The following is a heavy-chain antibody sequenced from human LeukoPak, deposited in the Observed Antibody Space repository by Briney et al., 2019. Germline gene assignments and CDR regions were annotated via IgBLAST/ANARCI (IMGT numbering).Heavy chain of an antibody. CDR3: ARGSGTLWFGEF. CDR1: GGSISSGGYS. CDR2: IYHSGST. V-gene: IGHV4-30-2*01. J-gene: IGHJ4*02. Sequence: PSQTLSLTCAVSGGSISSGGYSWSWIRQPPGGGLEWIGYIYHSGSTYYNPSLKSRVTISVDRSKNQFSLKLSSVTAADTAVYYCARGSGTLWFGEFWGQGTLATVSS. D-gene: IGHD3-10*01.